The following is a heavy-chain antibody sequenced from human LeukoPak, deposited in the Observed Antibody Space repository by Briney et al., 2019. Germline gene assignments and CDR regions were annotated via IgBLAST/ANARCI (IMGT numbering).Heavy chain of an antibody. CDR1: GYTFIDYY. J-gene: IGHJ1*01. D-gene: IGHD3/OR15-3a*01. CDR3: ARGHESSPSYDF. V-gene: IGHV1-2*02. Sequence: GASVKVSCKTSGYTFIDYYVLWVRQAPGQGLEWLGWINSNSGGTKYAQEFQGRVTMTRDTSTTTAYMELSGLRSDGTAVYYCARGHESSPSYDFWGQGTLVTVSS. CDR2: INSNSGGT.